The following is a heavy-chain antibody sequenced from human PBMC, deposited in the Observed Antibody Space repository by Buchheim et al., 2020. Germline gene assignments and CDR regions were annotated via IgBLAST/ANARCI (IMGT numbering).Heavy chain of an antibody. Sequence: EVQLVESGGGLVKPGGSLRLSCAASGFTFSNAWMTWVRQAPGMGLEWVGRIKRKTEDLRIAYGAPVKGRFTISRDDSKNTLYLQMNSLETEDTAVYYCATEVGVTGSSYRGMDVWGQGTT. CDR1: GFTFSNAW. J-gene: IGHJ6*02. CDR2: IKRKTEDLRI. V-gene: IGHV3-15*01. CDR3: ATEVGVTGSSYRGMDV. D-gene: IGHD1-26*01.